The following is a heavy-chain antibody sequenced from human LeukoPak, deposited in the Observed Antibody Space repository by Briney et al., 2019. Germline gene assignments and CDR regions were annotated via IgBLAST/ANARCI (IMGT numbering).Heavy chain of an antibody. V-gene: IGHV1-18*01. CDR1: GYTFTSYG. J-gene: IGHJ4*02. CDR2: ISAYNGNT. Sequence: ASVKVSRKASGYTFTSYGISWVRQAPGQGLEWMGWISAYNGNTNYAQKLQGRVTMTTDTSTSTAYMELRSLRSDDTAVYYCARDTNPPYSSGWPFDYWGQGTLVTVSS. CDR3: ARDTNPPYSSGWPFDY. D-gene: IGHD6-19*01.